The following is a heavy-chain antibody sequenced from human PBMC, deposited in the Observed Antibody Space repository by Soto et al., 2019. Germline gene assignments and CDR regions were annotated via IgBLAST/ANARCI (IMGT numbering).Heavy chain of an antibody. CDR2: INHSGST. J-gene: IGHJ4*02. CDR3: ARGPVIWFGEPRLDY. CDR1: GGSFSGYY. Sequence: ETLSLTCAVYGGSFSGYYWSWIRQPPGKGLEWIGEINHSGSTNYNPSLKSRVTISVDTSKNQFSLKLSSVTAADTAVYYCARGPVIWFGEPRLDYWGQGTLVTVSS. D-gene: IGHD3-10*01. V-gene: IGHV4-34*01.